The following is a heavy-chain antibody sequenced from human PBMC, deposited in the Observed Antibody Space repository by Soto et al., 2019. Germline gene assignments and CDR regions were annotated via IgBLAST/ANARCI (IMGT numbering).Heavy chain of an antibody. J-gene: IGHJ5*02. CDR1: GGSISSSSYY. Sequence: PSETLSLTCSVSGGSISSSSYYWVWIRHPPGKGLEWIGSIYYSGSTYYNPSLTSRVTISVDTSKNQFSLKLSSVTAADTAVYYCARLVSYCTNGVCYTGGWFDPWGQGTLVTVYS. D-gene: IGHD2-8*01. CDR3: ARLVSYCTNGVCYTGGWFDP. V-gene: IGHV4-39*01. CDR2: IYYSGST.